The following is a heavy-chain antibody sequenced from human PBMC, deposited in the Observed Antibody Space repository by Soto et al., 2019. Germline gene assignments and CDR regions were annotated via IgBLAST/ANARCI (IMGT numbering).Heavy chain of an antibody. CDR3: ARQGGLYGHDFDY. V-gene: IGHV4-59*08. CDR2: IYYSGST. Sequence: SETLSLTCTVSGGSMRRYYWSWIRQPRGKGLEWIGYIYYSGSTNYNPSLKSRVTISVDTSKNQFSLKLSSVTAADTAVYYCARQGGLYGHDFDYWGQGTLVTVSS. CDR1: GGSMRRYY. J-gene: IGHJ4*02. D-gene: IGHD4-17*01.